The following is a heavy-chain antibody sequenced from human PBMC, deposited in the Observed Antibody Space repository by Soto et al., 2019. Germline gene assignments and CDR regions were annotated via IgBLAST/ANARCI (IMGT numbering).Heavy chain of an antibody. Sequence: ETLSLTCTGAGGCISSYYWSWIRQPPGKGLEWIGYIYYSGSTNYNPSLKSRVTISVDTSKNQFSLKLSSVTAADTAVYYCARGAYGGNWFDPWGQGTLVT. D-gene: IGHD5-12*01. CDR1: GGCISSYY. J-gene: IGHJ5*02. CDR2: IYYSGST. CDR3: ARGAYGGNWFDP. V-gene: IGHV4-59*01.